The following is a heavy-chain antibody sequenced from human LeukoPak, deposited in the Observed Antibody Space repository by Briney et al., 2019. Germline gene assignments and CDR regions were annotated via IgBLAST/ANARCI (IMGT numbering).Heavy chain of an antibody. Sequence: GGSLRLSCAASGFTFSSYTINWVRQAPGKGLEWVSSISSGGNYKNYADSVRGRFTISRDNAKNSLYLQMNSLRAEDTAVYYCARGRTGVGGFWGHGTPVLVSS. CDR1: GFTFSSYT. V-gene: IGHV3-21*01. D-gene: IGHD3-3*01. CDR2: ISSGGNYK. CDR3: ARGRTGVGGF. J-gene: IGHJ4*01.